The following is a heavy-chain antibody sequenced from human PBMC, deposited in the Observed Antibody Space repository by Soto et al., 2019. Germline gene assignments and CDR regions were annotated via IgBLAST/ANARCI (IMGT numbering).Heavy chain of an antibody. CDR1: GGSISSGDYY. V-gene: IGHV4-30-4*01. J-gene: IGHJ3*02. Sequence: SETLSLTCTVSGGSISSGDYYWSWIRQPPGKGLEWIGYIYYSGSTYYNPSLKSRVTISVDTSKNQFSLKLSSVTAADTAAYYCVKTKWFGDLIRSGAFDIWGQGTMVTVSS. CDR3: VKTKWFGDLIRSGAFDI. CDR2: IYYSGST. D-gene: IGHD3-10*01.